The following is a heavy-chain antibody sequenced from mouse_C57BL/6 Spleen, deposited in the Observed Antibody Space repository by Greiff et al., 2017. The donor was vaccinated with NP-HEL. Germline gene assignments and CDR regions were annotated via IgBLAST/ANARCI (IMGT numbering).Heavy chain of an antibody. CDR3: ARSGTTVGATDWFAY. CDR1: GYTFTSYW. Sequence: QVQLQQPGTELVKPGASVKLSCKASGYTFTSYWMHWVKQRPGQGLEWIGNINPSNGGTNYNEKFKSKATLTVDKSSSTAYMQLSSLTSEDSAVYYCARSGTTVGATDWFAYWGQGTLVTVSA. J-gene: IGHJ3*01. V-gene: IGHV1-53*01. CDR2: INPSNGGT. D-gene: IGHD1-1*01.